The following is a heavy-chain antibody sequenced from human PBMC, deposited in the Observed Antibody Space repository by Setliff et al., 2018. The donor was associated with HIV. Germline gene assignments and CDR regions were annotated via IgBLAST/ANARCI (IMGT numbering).Heavy chain of an antibody. J-gene: IGHJ4*02. D-gene: IGHD2-15*01. CDR2: VIRGGHNT. Sequence: ETLSLSCAASGFSFSNYAMSWVRQAPGKGLEWVSSVIRGGHNTFYADSVKGRFTISRDNSKDTLYLQMSGLTAEDTAIYYCAKTLVVVASPLDFWGQGTLVTVSS. CDR3: AKTLVVVASPLDF. V-gene: IGHV3-23*01. CDR1: GFSFSNYA.